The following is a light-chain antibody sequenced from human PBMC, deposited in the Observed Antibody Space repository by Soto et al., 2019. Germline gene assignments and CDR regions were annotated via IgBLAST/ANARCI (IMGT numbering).Light chain of an antibody. CDR2: SAS. V-gene: IGKV1-39*01. Sequence: DIQMTQSPSSLSASVEDRVIITCRASQSISTYLNWWQHKPGTAPRLLISSASNLHTGVPSRFSGSGSWAAVTLTIRNLQPEDSATYFCQQNFNFCRTFGGGTKVDIK. CDR3: QQNFNFCRT. J-gene: IGKJ4*01. CDR1: QSISTY.